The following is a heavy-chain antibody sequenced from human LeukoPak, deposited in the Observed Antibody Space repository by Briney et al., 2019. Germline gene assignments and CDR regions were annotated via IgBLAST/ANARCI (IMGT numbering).Heavy chain of an antibody. CDR2: IRSKANSYAT. CDR1: GFTVSSNY. D-gene: IGHD2-21*01. J-gene: IGHJ4*02. Sequence: GGSLRLSCAASGFTVSSNYMSWVRQASGKGLEWVGRIRSKANSYATAYAASVKGRFTISRDDSKNTAYLQMNSLKTEDTAMYYCTRHEQGIVVAGKFDYWGQGTLVTVSS. CDR3: TRHEQGIVVAGKFDY. V-gene: IGHV3-73*01.